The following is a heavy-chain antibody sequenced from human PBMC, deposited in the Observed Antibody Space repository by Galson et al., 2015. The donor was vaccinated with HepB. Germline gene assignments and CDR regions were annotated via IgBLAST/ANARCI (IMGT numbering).Heavy chain of an antibody. CDR3: AKRKGVIGAFDI. J-gene: IGHJ3*02. CDR1: GFTFSSYG. CDR2: IRYDGSNK. V-gene: IGHV3-30*02. Sequence: SLRLSCAASGFTFSSYGMHWVRQAPGKGLEWVAFIRYDGSNKYYADSVKGRFTISRDNSKNTLYLQMNSLRAEDTAVYYCAKRKGVIGAFDIWGQGTMVTVSS. D-gene: IGHD3-10*01.